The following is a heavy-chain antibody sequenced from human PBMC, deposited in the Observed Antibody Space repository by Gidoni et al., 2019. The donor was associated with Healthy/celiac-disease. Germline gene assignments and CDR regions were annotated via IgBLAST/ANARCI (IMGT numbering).Heavy chain of an antibody. Sequence: EVQLVESGGGLVQPGGSLRLSCAASGFTVSSNYMSWVRQAPGKGLEWVSFIYSGGSTYYADSVKGRFTISRDNSKNTLYLQMNSLRAEDTAVYYCAREAGYYDSSGFWGQGTLVTVSS. J-gene: IGHJ4*02. V-gene: IGHV3-66*02. CDR1: GFTVSSNY. CDR3: AREAGYYDSSGF. D-gene: IGHD3-22*01. CDR2: IYSGGST.